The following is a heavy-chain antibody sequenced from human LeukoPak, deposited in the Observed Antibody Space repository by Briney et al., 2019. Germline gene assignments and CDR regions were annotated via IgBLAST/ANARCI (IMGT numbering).Heavy chain of an antibody. J-gene: IGHJ4*02. CDR3: ARDARDSSSSYTNFDY. D-gene: IGHD6-6*01. CDR1: GYTCTGYY. CDR2: INPNSGGT. Sequence: ASVKVSCKASGYTCTGYYMHWVRQAPGQGLEWMGRINPNSGGTNYAQKFQGRVTMTRDTSISTAYMELSRLRSDDTAVYYCARDARDSSSSYTNFDYWGQGTLVTVSS. V-gene: IGHV1-2*06.